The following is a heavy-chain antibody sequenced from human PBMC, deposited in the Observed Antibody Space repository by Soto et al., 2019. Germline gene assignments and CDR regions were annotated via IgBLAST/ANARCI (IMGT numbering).Heavy chain of an antibody. D-gene: IGHD2-15*01. Sequence: EVQLVESGGGLVQPGGSLRLSCAASGFTFSSYWMSWVRQAPGKGLEWVANIKQDGSEKYYVDSVKGRFTISRDNAKNSLYLQMNSLRAEDTAVYYCARCPTRGVAATPGLDYWGQGTLVTVSS. J-gene: IGHJ4*02. CDR2: IKQDGSEK. CDR3: ARCPTRGVAATPGLDY. CDR1: GFTFSSYW. V-gene: IGHV3-7*01.